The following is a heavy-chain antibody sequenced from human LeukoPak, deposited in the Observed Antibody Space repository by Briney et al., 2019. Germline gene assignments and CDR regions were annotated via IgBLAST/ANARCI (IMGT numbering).Heavy chain of an antibody. D-gene: IGHD1-26*01. Sequence: SETLSLTCTVSGGSISSGSYYWSWIRQPAGKGLEWIGRIYTSGSTNYNPSLKSRVTISVDTSKNQFSLKLSSVTAADTAVYYCARDGPQTTWELTIHLYYYYYYMDVWGKGTTVTVSS. CDR3: ARDGPQTTWELTIHLYYYYYYMDV. V-gene: IGHV4-61*02. CDR2: IYTSGST. CDR1: GGSISSGSYY. J-gene: IGHJ6*03.